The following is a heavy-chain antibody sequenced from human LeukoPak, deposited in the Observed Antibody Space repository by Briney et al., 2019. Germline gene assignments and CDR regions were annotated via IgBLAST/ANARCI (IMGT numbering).Heavy chain of an antibody. CDR1: GRSISSSSYY. J-gene: IGHJ3*02. CDR2: IYYSGST. Sequence: SETLSLTCTVSGRSISSSSYYWAWLRQPPGKGLEWIGNIYYSGSTYYNPSLKSRVTISVDTSKNQFSLKLSAVTAADTAVYYCARRGRVEYSSSSYAFDIWGQGTMVTVSS. CDR3: ARRGRVEYSSSSYAFDI. V-gene: IGHV4-39*01. D-gene: IGHD6-6*01.